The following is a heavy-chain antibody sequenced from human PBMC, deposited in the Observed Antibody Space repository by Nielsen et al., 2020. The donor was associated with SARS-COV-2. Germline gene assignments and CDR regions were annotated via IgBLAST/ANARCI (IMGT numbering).Heavy chain of an antibody. J-gene: IGHJ4*02. V-gene: IGHV4-59*01. CDR3: ARKVGAHDY. CDR2: IHYSGIT. CDR1: GASISSSY. D-gene: IGHD1-26*01. Sequence: SETLSLTCTVSGASISSSYWSWIRQPPGKGLEWIGYIHYSGITNYNPSLKSRVTMSVDTSNNHFSPRLSAVTAADTAVYYCARKVGAHDYWGQGTLVTVS.